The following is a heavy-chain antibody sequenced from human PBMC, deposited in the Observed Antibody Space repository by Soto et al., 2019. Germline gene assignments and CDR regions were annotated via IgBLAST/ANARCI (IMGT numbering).Heavy chain of an antibody. J-gene: IGHJ4*02. D-gene: IGHD3-10*01. V-gene: IGHV4-59*01. Sequence: QVQLQESGPGLVKPSETLSLTCTVSGGSISSYYWSWIRQPPGKGLEWIGYIYYSGSTNYNPSLKSRVTISVDTSKIQFSLKLSSVTAADTAVYYCARDRFGELVLDYWGQGTLVTVSS. CDR3: ARDRFGELVLDY. CDR1: GGSISSYY. CDR2: IYYSGST.